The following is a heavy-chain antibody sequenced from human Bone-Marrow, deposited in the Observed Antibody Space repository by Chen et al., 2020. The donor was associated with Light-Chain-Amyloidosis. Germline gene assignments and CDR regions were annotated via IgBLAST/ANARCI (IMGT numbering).Heavy chain of an antibody. V-gene: IGHV3-49*04. J-gene: IGHJ6*02. D-gene: IGHD1-7*01. CDR3: ARELELHMYFYYSMDV. CDR2: IRSQDFGGTT. CDR1: GFKFGDYA. Sequence: EVQLVESGGGLVQPGRVLRLSCTGSGFKFGDYALNWVRQAPGEGLQWIGFIRSQDFGGTTEYAASLKGRFTISRDDSKNIAYLQLNSLKTADTAIYYCARELELHMYFYYSMDVWGPGTAVTVSS.